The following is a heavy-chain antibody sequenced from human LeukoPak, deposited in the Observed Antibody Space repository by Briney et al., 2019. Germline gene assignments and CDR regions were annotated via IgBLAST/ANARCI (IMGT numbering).Heavy chain of an antibody. Sequence: GGSLRLSCAASGFTVSSNYMSWVRQAPGKGLEWVSVIYSGGCTYYADSVKGRFTISRDNSKNTLYLQMNSLRAEDTAVYYCARGVGGPGCGAFDIWGQGTMVTVSS. J-gene: IGHJ3*02. CDR2: IYSGGCT. V-gene: IGHV3-53*01. CDR1: GFTVSSNY. D-gene: IGHD1-26*01. CDR3: ARGVGGPGCGAFDI.